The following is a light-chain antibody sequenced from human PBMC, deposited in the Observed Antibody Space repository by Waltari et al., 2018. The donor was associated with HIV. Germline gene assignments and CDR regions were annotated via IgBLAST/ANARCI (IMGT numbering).Light chain of an antibody. V-gene: IGLV6-57*01. CDR2: EDN. Sequence: NFILTQPHSVSESPGKTVTIPCTRSSGSIATNYVQLYQLRPGTSPTTVIYEDNQRPSGVPVRSSGSIDSSSNAASRTISGLKTEDEADYYCQSYDNTDVVFGGGTKLTVL. J-gene: IGLJ2*01. CDR3: QSYDNTDVV. CDR1: SGSIATNY.